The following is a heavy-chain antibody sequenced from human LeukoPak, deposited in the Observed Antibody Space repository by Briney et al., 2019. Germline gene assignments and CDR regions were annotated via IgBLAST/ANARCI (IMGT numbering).Heavy chain of an antibody. CDR2: ISGDESST. Sequence: GGSLRLSCAASGFTFRSYWMRWVRQAPGKGLVWVSRISGDESSTSYADSVKGRFTISRDNAKNTLYLQMNSLRAEDTAVYYCAREGSGWYYFDYWGQGTLVTVSS. D-gene: IGHD6-19*01. CDR3: AREGSGWYYFDY. CDR1: GFTFRSYW. V-gene: IGHV3-74*01. J-gene: IGHJ4*02.